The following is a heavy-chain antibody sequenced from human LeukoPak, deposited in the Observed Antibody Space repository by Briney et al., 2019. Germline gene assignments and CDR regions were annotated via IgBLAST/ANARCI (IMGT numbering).Heavy chain of an antibody. V-gene: IGHV1-2*02. D-gene: IGHD4-17*01. Sequence: ASVKVSCKASGYTFTNYYMHWVRQAPGQGLEWMGWINPNSGGTNYAQKFQGRVTMTRDTSISTVYMELSRLISDDTAVYYCARGMFDYGDYSDWYFDLWGRGTLVTVSS. CDR2: INPNSGGT. CDR3: ARGMFDYGDYSDWYFDL. J-gene: IGHJ2*01. CDR1: GYTFTNYY.